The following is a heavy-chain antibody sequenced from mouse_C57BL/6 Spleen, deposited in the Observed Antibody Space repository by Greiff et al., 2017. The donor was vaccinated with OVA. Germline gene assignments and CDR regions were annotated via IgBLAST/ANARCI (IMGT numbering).Heavy chain of an antibody. CDR1: GYTFTSYW. CDR2: IDPSDSYT. CDR3: ARDYGSRYFDV. Sequence: QVHVKQSGAELVRPGTSVKLSCKASGYTFTSYWMHWVKQRPGQGLEWIGVIDPSDSYTNYNQKFKGKATLTVDTSSSTAYMQLSSLTSEDSAVYYCARDYGSRYFDVWGTGTTVTVSS. V-gene: IGHV1-59*01. J-gene: IGHJ1*03. D-gene: IGHD1-1*01.